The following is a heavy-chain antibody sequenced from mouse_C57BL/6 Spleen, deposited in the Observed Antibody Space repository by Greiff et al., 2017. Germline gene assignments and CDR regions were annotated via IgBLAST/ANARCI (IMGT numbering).Heavy chain of an antibody. CDR1: GYTFTSYT. D-gene: IGHD1-3*01. Sequence: VQVVESGAELARPGASVKMSCKASGYTFTSYTMHWVKQRPGQGLEWIGYINPSSGYTKYNQKFKDKATLTADKSSSTAYMQLSSLTSEDSAVYYGARELLTSSDPRGQGTTLTVSS. CDR3: ARELLTSSDP. V-gene: IGHV1-4*01. J-gene: IGHJ2*01. CDR2: INPSSGYT.